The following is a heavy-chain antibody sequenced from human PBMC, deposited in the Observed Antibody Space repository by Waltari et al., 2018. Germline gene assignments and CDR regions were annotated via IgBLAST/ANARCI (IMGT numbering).Heavy chain of an antibody. Sequence: EVQLVESGGGLIPPGGSLNLYCPASGFNVSRTYMSGVGRTAGKGLEGVSVIYSCGSTDYADSVKARFTNSRDNSNTTLYLQMNNLRAEDTAVYYCARAPGEYQLLRWGYYFDYWGQGTLVTVSS. CDR3: ARAPGEYQLLRWGYYFDY. J-gene: IGHJ4*02. D-gene: IGHD2-2*01. V-gene: IGHV3-53*01. CDR1: GFNVSRTY. CDR2: IYSCGST.